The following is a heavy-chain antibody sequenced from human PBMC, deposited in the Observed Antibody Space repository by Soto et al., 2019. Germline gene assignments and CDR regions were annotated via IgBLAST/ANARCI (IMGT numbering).Heavy chain of an antibody. CDR2: ISAYNGNT. CDR1: GYTFTSYG. CDR3: ARDLSGEQLVVMDV. Sequence: ASVKVSCKASGYTFTSYGINWVRQAPGQGLEWMGWISAYNGNTNYAQKLQGRVTMTTDTSTSTAYMELRSLRSDDTAVYYCARDLSGEQLVVMDVWGQGTTVTVSS. V-gene: IGHV1-18*01. J-gene: IGHJ6*02. D-gene: IGHD6-13*01.